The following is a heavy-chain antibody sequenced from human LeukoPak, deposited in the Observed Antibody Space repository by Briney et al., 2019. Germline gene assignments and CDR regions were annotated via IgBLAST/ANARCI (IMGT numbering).Heavy chain of an antibody. D-gene: IGHD7-27*01. CDR2: MNPKSGNT. CDR3: ARVWGSIDY. J-gene: IGHJ4*02. Sequence: GASVKVSCKTSGYTFTNYDINWVRQATGQGLEWMRWMNPKSGNTGSAQRFQGRVTLTRDTSISTAYMELSSLRSEDTAVYYCARVWGSIDYWGQGTLVTVSS. V-gene: IGHV1-8*01. CDR1: GYTFTNYD.